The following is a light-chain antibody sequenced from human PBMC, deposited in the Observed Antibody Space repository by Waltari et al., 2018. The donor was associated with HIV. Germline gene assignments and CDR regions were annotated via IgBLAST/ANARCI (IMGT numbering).Light chain of an antibody. CDR1: SYNIGAGYD. V-gene: IGLV1-40*01. CDR2: SDN. Sequence: QSVLTQPPSVSGAPGQRVTISCTGSSYNIGAGYDVHWFQQLPGTAPKLLINSDNNRPAGVADRLSGSNAGTSAALAITGLQAEDEADYYCQSYDSSLSGSCVFGTGTKVTVL. CDR3: QSYDSSLSGSCV. J-gene: IGLJ1*01.